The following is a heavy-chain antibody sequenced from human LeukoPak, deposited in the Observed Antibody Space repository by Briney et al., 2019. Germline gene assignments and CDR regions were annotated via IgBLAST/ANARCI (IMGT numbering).Heavy chain of an antibody. CDR2: IHYSGET. CDR1: GGSISYDY. CDR3: ATLRGASTAVFDS. V-gene: IGHV4-59*12. Sequence: SETLSLTCTVSGGSISYDYWSWIRQPPGKGLEWIGYIHYSGETNYSPSLKSRVTISVDTSKNQFSLKLSSVTAADTALCYCATLRGASTAVFDSWGQGALVTVSS. D-gene: IGHD2-21*02. J-gene: IGHJ4*02.